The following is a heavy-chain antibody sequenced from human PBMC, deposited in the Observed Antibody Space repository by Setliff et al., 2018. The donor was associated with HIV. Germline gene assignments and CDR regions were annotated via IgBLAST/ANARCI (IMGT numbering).Heavy chain of an antibody. CDR3: ARGAITMVRSPYYMDV. J-gene: IGHJ6*03. D-gene: IGHD3-10*01. Sequence: SETLSLTCTVSGGSINSHYWSWIRQPPGKGLEWIGYSHYSGSPHYNPSLKSRVTISIDTSKNQFSLKLSSVTAADTAVYYCARGAITMVRSPYYMDVWGKGTTVTVSS. CDR1: GGSINSHY. V-gene: IGHV4-59*11. CDR2: SHYSGSP.